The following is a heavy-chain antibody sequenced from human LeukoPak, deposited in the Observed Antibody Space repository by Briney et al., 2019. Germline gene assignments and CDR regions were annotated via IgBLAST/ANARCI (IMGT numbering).Heavy chain of an antibody. J-gene: IGHJ5*02. CDR1: GYSFTSYW. CDR3: ARSVMARGVYWFDP. Sequence: GESLKISCKGSGYSFTSYWIGWVRQMPGKGLEWMGIIYPGDSDTRYSPSFQGQVTISADKSISTAYLQWSSLKAPDTAMYYCARSVMARGVYWFDPWGQGTLVIVSS. D-gene: IGHD3-10*01. V-gene: IGHV5-51*01. CDR2: IYPGDSDT.